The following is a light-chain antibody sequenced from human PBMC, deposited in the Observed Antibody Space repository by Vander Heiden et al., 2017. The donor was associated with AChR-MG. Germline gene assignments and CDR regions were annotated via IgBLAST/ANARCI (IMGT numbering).Light chain of an antibody. Sequence: QSALTQPPSASGSPGQSVTISCTGTSSDVGGYNYVSWYQQHPGKDPRLMSYEVSKRPSGVPDRFSGSKAGNTASLTVSGLQAEDEADYDCSSYAGSNILFGGGTKLTVL. CDR1: SSDVGGYNY. CDR3: SSYAGSNIL. J-gene: IGLJ2*01. V-gene: IGLV2-8*01. CDR2: EVS.